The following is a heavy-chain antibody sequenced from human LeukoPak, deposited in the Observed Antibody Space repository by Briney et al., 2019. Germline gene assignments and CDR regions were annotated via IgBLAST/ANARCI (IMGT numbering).Heavy chain of an antibody. CDR1: GFTFDDYA. J-gene: IGHJ3*02. D-gene: IGHD3-9*01. CDR3: AKGGDVDILNSHDAFDI. V-gene: IGHV3-9*01. CDR2: INWNSGSI. Sequence: PGGSLRLSCAGSGFTFDDYAMHWVRQPPGKGLEWVSGINWNSGSIGYADSVKSRFTISRDNAKNSLYLQMNSLRAEDTALYYCAKGGDVDILNSHDAFDIWGQGTMVTVSS.